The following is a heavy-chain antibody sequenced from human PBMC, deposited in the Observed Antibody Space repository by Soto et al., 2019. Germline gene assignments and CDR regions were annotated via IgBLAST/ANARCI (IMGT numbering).Heavy chain of an antibody. Sequence: GGSLRLSCAASGFTFSSYWMSWVRQAPGKGLEWVANIKQDGSEKYYVDSVKGRFTISRDNAKNSLYLQMNSLRAEDTAVYYCARDQYGYSYGNDYWGQGTLVTVSS. D-gene: IGHD5-18*01. CDR2: IKQDGSEK. CDR3: ARDQYGYSYGNDY. V-gene: IGHV3-7*01. CDR1: GFTFSSYW. J-gene: IGHJ4*02.